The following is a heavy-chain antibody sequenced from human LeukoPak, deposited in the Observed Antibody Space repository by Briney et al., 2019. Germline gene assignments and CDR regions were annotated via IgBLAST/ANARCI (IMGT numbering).Heavy chain of an antibody. CDR3: IRDFRSADL. Sequence: EGSLRLSCVASGFTFSNYWMHWVRQPPGKGLVWASRIYVDGRTTNYADSVKGRFTISRDNAKNTVYLEMNSLSVEDTATYYCIRDFRSADLWGQGTLVTVTS. CDR1: GFTFSNYW. V-gene: IGHV3-74*01. J-gene: IGHJ5*02. CDR2: IYVDGRTT.